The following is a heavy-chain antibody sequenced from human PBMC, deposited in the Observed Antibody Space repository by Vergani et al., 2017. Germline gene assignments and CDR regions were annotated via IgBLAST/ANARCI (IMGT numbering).Heavy chain of an antibody. J-gene: IGHJ2*01. CDR1: GFTFSSYA. D-gene: IGHD6-13*01. V-gene: IGHV3-30-3*01. CDR3: ARVGYSSSWYLPNWYFDL. Sequence: QVQLVESGGGVVQPGRSLRLSCVASGFTFSSYAMHWVRQAPGKGLEWVAVISYDGSNKYYADSVKGRFTISRDNSKNTLYLQMNSLRAEDTAVYYCARVGYSSSWYLPNWYFDLWGRGTLVTVSS. CDR2: ISYDGSNK.